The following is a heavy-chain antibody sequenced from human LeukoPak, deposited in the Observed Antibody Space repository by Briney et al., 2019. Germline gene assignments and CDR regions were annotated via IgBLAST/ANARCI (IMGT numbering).Heavy chain of an antibody. CDR2: ISYDGSNK. CDR1: GFTFSSYA. CDR3: AKDLVGATTLAYHDY. D-gene: IGHD1-26*01. J-gene: IGHJ4*02. Sequence: QAGGSLRLSCAASGFTFSSYAMHWVRQAPGKGLEWVAVISYDGSNKYYADSVKGRFTISRDNSKNTLYLQMNSLRAEDTAVYYCAKDLVGATTLAYHDYWGQGTLVTVSS. V-gene: IGHV3-30*04.